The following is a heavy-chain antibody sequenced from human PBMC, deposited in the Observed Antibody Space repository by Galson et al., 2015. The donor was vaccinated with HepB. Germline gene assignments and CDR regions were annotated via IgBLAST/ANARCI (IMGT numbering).Heavy chain of an antibody. CDR2: ISYDGSNK. J-gene: IGHJ4*02. V-gene: IGHV3-30*04. Sequence: SLRLSCAASGFTFSSYAMHWVRQAPGKGLEWVAVISYDGSNKYYADSVKGRFTISRDNSKNTLYLQMNSLRAEDTAVYYCARDGGTAGYCSGGSCYSYFDYWGQGTLVTVSS. CDR1: GFTFSSYA. D-gene: IGHD2-15*01. CDR3: ARDGGTAGYCSGGSCYSYFDY.